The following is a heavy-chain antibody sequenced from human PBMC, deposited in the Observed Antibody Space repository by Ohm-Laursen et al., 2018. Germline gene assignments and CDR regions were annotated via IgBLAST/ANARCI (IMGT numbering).Heavy chain of an antibody. CDR3: AKDWGMTTEHDY. V-gene: IGHV3-30*18. J-gene: IGHJ4*02. D-gene: IGHD4-17*01. CDR1: GFTFSSYG. CDR2: ISYDGSNK. Sequence: LRLSCAASGFTFSSYGMHWVRQAPGKGLEWVAVISYDGSNKYYADSVKGRFTISRDNSKNTLYLQMNSLRAEDTAVYYCAKDWGMTTEHDYWGQGTLVTVSS.